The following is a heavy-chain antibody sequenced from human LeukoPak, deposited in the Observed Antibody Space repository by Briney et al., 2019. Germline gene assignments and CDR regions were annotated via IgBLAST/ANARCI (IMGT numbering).Heavy chain of an antibody. V-gene: IGHV3-7*01. D-gene: IGHD1-26*01. CDR1: GFTFNNYY. CDR2: IKQDGSEK. Sequence: GGSLRLSCAASGFTFNNYYMSWVRQAPGKGLEWVADIKQDGSEKYYVDSVKGRFTISRDNPKNLLYLQMNSLRADDTAVYYCVREGGEYLSGPFDYWGRGTLVTVSS. J-gene: IGHJ4*02. CDR3: VREGGEYLSGPFDY.